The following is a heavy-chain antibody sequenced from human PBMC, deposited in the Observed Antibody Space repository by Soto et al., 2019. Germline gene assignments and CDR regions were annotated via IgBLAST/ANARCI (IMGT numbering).Heavy chain of an antibody. Sequence: SETLSLTCTVSGGSISSYYWSWIRQPAGKGLEWIGRIYTSGSTNYNPSLKSRVTMSVDTSKNQFSLKLSSVTAADTAVYYCARDRGSYGSGSYYWVYYYGMDVWGQGNTVT. J-gene: IGHJ6*02. CDR3: ARDRGSYGSGSYYWVYYYGMDV. CDR1: GGSISSYY. D-gene: IGHD3-10*01. V-gene: IGHV4-4*07. CDR2: IYTSGST.